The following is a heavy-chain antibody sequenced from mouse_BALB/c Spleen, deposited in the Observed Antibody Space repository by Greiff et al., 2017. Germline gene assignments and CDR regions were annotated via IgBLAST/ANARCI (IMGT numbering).Heavy chain of an antibody. Sequence: VQLQQSGAELVKPGASVKLSCTASGFNIKDTYMHWVKQRPEQGLEWIGRIDPANCNTKYDPKFQGKATITADTSSNTAYLQLSSLTSEDTAVYYCAPLITTVPWFAYWGQGTLVTVSA. CDR2: IDPANCNT. CDR1: GFNIKDTY. D-gene: IGHD1-2*01. CDR3: APLITTVPWFAY. J-gene: IGHJ3*01. V-gene: IGHV14-3*02.